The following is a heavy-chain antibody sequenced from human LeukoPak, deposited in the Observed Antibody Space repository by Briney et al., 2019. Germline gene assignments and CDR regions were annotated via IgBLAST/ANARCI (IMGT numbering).Heavy chain of an antibody. J-gene: IGHJ4*02. CDR2: IYYSGST. CDR3: ARGNDPAATFDY. Sequence: PSETLSLTCTVSGGSISSYYWSWIRQPPGKGLEWIGYIYYSGSTNYNPSLKSRVTISVDTSKNQFSLKLSYVTAADTAVYYCARGNDPAATFDYWGQGTLVTVSS. V-gene: IGHV4-59*01. D-gene: IGHD2-2*01. CDR1: GGSISSYY.